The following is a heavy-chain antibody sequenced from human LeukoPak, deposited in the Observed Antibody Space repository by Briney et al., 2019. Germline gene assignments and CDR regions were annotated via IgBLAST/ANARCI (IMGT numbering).Heavy chain of an antibody. Sequence: ASVKVSCKASGGTFSSYAISWVRQAPGQGLEWMGGIIPIFGTANYAQKFQGRVTITADESTSTAYMELSSLRSEDTAVYYCARGEMAYNPGGKFDYWGQGTLVTVSS. CDR3: ARGEMAYNPGGKFDY. CDR1: GGTFSSYA. CDR2: IIPIFGTA. J-gene: IGHJ4*02. V-gene: IGHV1-69*13. D-gene: IGHD5-24*01.